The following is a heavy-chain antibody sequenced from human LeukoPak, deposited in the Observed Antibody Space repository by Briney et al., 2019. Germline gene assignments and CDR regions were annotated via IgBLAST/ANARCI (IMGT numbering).Heavy chain of an antibody. J-gene: IGHJ5*02. CDR3: ARAPKFRLVGVPKGPFDP. CDR2: ISNSGSTI. V-gene: IGHV3-11*01. Sequence: GGSLRLSCAASGFTFSDYYMSWIRQAPGKGLEWVSYISNSGSTIYYADSVKGRFFISRDNAKNSLYLQMNSLRAEDTAVYCCARAPKFRLVGVPKGPFDPWGQGTLVTVSS. D-gene: IGHD1-26*01. CDR1: GFTFSDYY.